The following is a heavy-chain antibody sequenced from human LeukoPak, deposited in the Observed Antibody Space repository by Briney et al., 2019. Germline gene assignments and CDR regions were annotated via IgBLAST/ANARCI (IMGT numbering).Heavy chain of an antibody. V-gene: IGHV1-24*01. CDR2: FDPEDGET. J-gene: IGHJ3*02. D-gene: IGHD2-2*01. CDR1: GYTLTELS. Sequence: ASVKVSCKVSGYTLTELSMHWVRQAPGKGLEWMGGFDPEDGETIYAQKFQGRVTMTEDTSTDTAYMELSSLRSEDTAVYYCATDGCSSTSCYQGAFDIWGQGTMVTVSS. CDR3: ATDGCSSTSCYQGAFDI.